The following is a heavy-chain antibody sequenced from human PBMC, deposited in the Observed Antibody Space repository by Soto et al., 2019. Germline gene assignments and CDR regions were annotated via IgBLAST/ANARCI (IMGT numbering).Heavy chain of an antibody. CDR1: GGSFSGYY. J-gene: IGHJ5*02. D-gene: IGHD3-10*01. Sequence: SETLSLTCAVYGGSFSGYYWSWIRQPPGKGLEWIGEINHSGSTNYNPSLKSRVTISVDTSKNQFSLKLSSVTAADTAVYYCAREVTMVRGTPGWFDPWGQGTLVT. CDR3: AREVTMVRGTPGWFDP. CDR2: INHSGST. V-gene: IGHV4-34*01.